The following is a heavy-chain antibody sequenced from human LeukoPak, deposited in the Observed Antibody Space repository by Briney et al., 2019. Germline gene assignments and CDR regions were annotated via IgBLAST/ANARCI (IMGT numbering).Heavy chain of an antibody. V-gene: IGHV3-64*01. Sequence: PGGSLRLSCAASGFTFSSYAMHWVRQAPGKGLEYVSAISSNGGSTYYANSVKGRFTISRDNSKNTLYLQMGSLRAEDMAVYYCARWGDYLFDYWGQGTLVTVSS. CDR1: GFTFSSYA. CDR3: ARWGDYLFDY. CDR2: ISSNGGST. J-gene: IGHJ4*02. D-gene: IGHD3-16*01.